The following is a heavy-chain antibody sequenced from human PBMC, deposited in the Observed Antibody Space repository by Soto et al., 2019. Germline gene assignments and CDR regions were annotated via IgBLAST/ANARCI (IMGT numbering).Heavy chain of an antibody. Sequence: QVQLVQSGAEVKKPGASVKVSCKASGYTFTSYAMHWVRQAPGQRLEWMGWINAGNGNTKYSQKFQGRVTITRDTSASTAYMELSSLRSEDTAVYYCASGGSGSSPYAFDIWGQGTMVTVSS. D-gene: IGHD3-10*01. V-gene: IGHV1-3*01. CDR3: ASGGSGSSPYAFDI. J-gene: IGHJ3*02. CDR1: GYTFTSYA. CDR2: INAGNGNT.